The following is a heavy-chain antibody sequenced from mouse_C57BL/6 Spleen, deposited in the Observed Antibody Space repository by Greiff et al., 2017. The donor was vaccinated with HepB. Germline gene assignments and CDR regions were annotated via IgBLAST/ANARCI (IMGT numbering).Heavy chain of an antibody. CDR3: AREEGTRYFDV. J-gene: IGHJ1*03. Sequence: VQLHQSGPELVKPGASVKISCKASGYTFTDYYMNWVKQSHGKSLEWIGDINPNNGGTSYNQKFKGKATLTVDKSSSTAYMELRSLTSEDSAVYYCAREEGTRYFDVWGTGTTVTVSS. CDR1: GYTFTDYY. D-gene: IGHD3-3*01. V-gene: IGHV1-26*01. CDR2: INPNNGGT.